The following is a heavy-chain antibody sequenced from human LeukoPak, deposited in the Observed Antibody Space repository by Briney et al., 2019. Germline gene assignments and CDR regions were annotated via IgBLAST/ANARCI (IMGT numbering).Heavy chain of an antibody. CDR1: GGSLSGYY. CDR3: ARDRSHYYDSTGPIGY. J-gene: IGHJ4*02. V-gene: IGHV4-34*01. Sequence: SETLSLTCAVYGGSLSGYYWSWIRQPPGKGLEWIGEINHSGSTNYDPSLDSRVTISEDTSKNQFSLELSSVTAADTAVYYCARDRSHYYDSTGPIGYWGQGTLVTVSS. D-gene: IGHD3-22*01. CDR2: INHSGST.